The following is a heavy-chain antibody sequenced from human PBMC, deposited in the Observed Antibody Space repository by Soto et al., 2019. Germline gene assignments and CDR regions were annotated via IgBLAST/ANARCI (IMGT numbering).Heavy chain of an antibody. CDR1: GGSSSSGGSY. D-gene: IGHD6-6*01. CDR2: IYYSGST. Sequence: SETLSLTCTVSGGSSSSGGSYWSWIRQHPGKGLEWIGYIYYSGSTYYNPSLKSRVTISVDTSKNQFSMKLSSVTAADTAVYYCAREIFAARSWFDPSGQGTLVTV. CDR3: AREIFAARSWFDP. J-gene: IGHJ5*02. V-gene: IGHV4-31*03.